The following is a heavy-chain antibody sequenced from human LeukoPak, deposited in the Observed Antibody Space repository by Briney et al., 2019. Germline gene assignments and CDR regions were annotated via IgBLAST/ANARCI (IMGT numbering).Heavy chain of an antibody. CDR3: ARDLCHGGSCFHFDS. V-gene: IGHV1-2*02. CDR2: INPDSGAT. J-gene: IGHJ4*02. CDR1: GYTFTDYY. Sequence: ASVKVSCKASGYTFTDYYVHWVRQAPGQGLEWLGWINPDSGATNFAQRFQGRVTMTRDTSVNTAHMELNNLRSDETAVYYCARDLCHGGSCFHFDSWGQGTLVTVSS. D-gene: IGHD2-15*01.